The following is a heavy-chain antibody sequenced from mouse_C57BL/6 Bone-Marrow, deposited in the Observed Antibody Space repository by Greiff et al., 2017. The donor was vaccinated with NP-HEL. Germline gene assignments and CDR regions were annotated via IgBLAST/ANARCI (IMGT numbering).Heavy chain of an antibody. CDR2: IWRGGST. CDR1: GFSLTSYG. CDR3: AKLGGLYYYAMDY. Sequence: QVQLQQSGPGLVQPSQSLSITCTVSGFSLTSYGVHWVRQSPGKGLEWLGVIWRGGSTDYNAAFMSRLSITKDNSKSQVFFKMNSLQADDTAIYYCAKLGGLYYYAMDYWGQGTSVTVSS. J-gene: IGHJ4*01. D-gene: IGHD3-3*01. V-gene: IGHV2-5*01.